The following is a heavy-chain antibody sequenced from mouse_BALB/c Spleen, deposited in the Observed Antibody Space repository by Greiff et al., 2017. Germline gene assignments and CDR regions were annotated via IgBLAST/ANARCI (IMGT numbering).Heavy chain of an antibody. Sequence: VQLQQSGAELMKPGASVKISCKATGYTFSSYWIEWVKQRPGHGLEWIGEILPGSGSTNYNEKFKGKATFTADTSSNTAYMQLSSLTSEDSAVYYCARTGSRKNFDYWGQGTTLTVSS. CDR3: ARTGSRKNFDY. CDR2: ILPGSGST. J-gene: IGHJ2*01. V-gene: IGHV1-9*01. CDR1: GYTFSSYW. D-gene: IGHD1-1*01.